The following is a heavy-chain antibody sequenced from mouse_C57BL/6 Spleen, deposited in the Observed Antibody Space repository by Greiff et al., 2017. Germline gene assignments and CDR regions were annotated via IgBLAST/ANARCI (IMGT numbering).Heavy chain of an antibody. V-gene: IGHV1-69*01. D-gene: IGHD1-1*01. J-gene: IGHJ2*01. CDR1: GYTFTSYW. CDR2: IDPSDSYT. Sequence: QVQLQQPGAELVMPGASVKLSCKASGYTFTSYWMHWVKQRPGQGLEWIGEIDPSDSYTNYNQKFKGKSTLTVDKSSSTAYMQLSSLTSEDSAVDYCARSGGSSYYYFDYWGQGTTLTVSS. CDR3: ARSGGSSYYYFDY.